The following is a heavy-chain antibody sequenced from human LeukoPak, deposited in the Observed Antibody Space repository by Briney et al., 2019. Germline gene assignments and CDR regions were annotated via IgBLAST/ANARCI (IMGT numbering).Heavy chain of an antibody. Sequence: GGSLRLSCAGSGFTFSSYWMTWVRQAPGKGLEWVANTKQDGSEKNYVDSVKGRFTISRDNAKNSLYLQMNSLRAEDTAVYYCARDQQQLVRADAFDIWGQGTMVTVSS. CDR2: TKQDGSEK. CDR1: GFTFSSYW. J-gene: IGHJ3*02. D-gene: IGHD6-13*01. V-gene: IGHV3-7*01. CDR3: ARDQQQLVRADAFDI.